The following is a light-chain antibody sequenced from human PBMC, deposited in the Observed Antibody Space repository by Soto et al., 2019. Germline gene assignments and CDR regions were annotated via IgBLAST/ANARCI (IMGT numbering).Light chain of an antibody. Sequence: DIQMTQSPSFLSASVGDRVTISCRASQSINTYLNWYQHKPGKAPKLLIYGTSDLQSGVPSRFSGGGSGTDFTLTISSLQPEDFATYYCQQSFSTLLITFGQGPRLEF. V-gene: IGKV1-39*01. CDR1: QSINTY. J-gene: IGKJ5*01. CDR3: QQSFSTLLIT. CDR2: GTS.